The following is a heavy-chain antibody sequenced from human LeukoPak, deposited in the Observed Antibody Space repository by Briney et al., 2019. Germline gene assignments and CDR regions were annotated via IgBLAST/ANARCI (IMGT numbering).Heavy chain of an antibody. Sequence: PGGSLRLSCAASGFTFSSYWMSWVRQAPGKGLEWVANIKQDGSEKYYVDSVKGRFTISRENAKNSLYLQMNSLRAEDTAVYYCARVLLLWFGELFFDYWGQGTLVTVSS. D-gene: IGHD3-10*01. J-gene: IGHJ4*02. CDR3: ARVLLLWFGELFFDY. V-gene: IGHV3-7*03. CDR2: IKQDGSEK. CDR1: GFTFSSYW.